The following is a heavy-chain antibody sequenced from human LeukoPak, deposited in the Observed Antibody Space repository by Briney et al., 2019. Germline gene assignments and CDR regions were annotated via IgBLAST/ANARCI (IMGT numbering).Heavy chain of an antibody. J-gene: IGHJ4*02. CDR1: GFIFSNFW. V-gene: IGHV3-74*01. CDR2: INNDGSST. CDR3: AKPLVGATAGYPNY. D-gene: IGHD1-26*01. Sequence: GGSLRLSCAASGFIFSNFWMHWVRHVPGKGLVWVSRINNDGSSTNYADSVKGRFTISRDNSKNTLYLQMNSLRAEDTAVYYCAKPLVGATAGYPNYWGQGTLVTVSS.